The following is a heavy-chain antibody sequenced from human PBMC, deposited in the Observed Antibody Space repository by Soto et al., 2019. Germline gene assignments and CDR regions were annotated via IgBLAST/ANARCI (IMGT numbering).Heavy chain of an antibody. J-gene: IGHJ4*02. CDR3: ARATYYYDSSGYYIHY. V-gene: IGHV1-18*04. CDR2: ISAYNGNT. CDR1: GYTFTSYG. Sequence: ASVKVSCKASGYTFTSYGISWVRQAPGQGLEWMGWISAYNGNTNYAQKLQGRVTMTRDTSISTAYMELSRLRSDDTAVYYCARATYYYDSSGYYIHYWGQGTLVTVSS. D-gene: IGHD3-22*01.